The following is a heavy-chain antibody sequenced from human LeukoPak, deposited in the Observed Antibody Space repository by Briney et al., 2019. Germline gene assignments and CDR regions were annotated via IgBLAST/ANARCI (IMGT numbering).Heavy chain of an antibody. CDR1: GYSISSGYY. Sequence: SETLSLTCTVSGYSISSGYYWAWIRQPPGQGLEWIGSIYPSGSTNYNPSLKGRVTMSVDTSKNQFSLKLSSVTAADTAVYYCARDVVAAPGTWDYWGQGTLVTVSS. V-gene: IGHV4-38-2*02. D-gene: IGHD6-13*01. CDR2: IYPSGST. CDR3: ARDVVAAPGTWDY. J-gene: IGHJ4*02.